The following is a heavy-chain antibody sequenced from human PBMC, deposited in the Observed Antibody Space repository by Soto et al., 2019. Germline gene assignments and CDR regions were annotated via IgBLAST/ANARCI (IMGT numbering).Heavy chain of an antibody. D-gene: IGHD3-10*01. Sequence: SETLSLTCTVSGGSIRSYYWTWIRQPPGKGLEWIGYIYYSGSTSYNPSLKSRVTISVDTSKNQFSLKLSSVTAADTAVYYCARELFGRSVWFDPWGQGTLVTVSS. CDR2: IYYSGST. J-gene: IGHJ5*02. V-gene: IGHV4-59*01. CDR3: ARELFGRSVWFDP. CDR1: GGSIRSYY.